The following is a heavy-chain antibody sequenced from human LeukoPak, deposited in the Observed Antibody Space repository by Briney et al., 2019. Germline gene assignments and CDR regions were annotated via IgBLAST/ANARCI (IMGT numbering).Heavy chain of an antibody. J-gene: IGHJ3*02. CDR3: ARDSGYSSAFDI. CDR2: ISYDGSNK. V-gene: IGHV3-30*03. D-gene: IGHD3-10*01. CDR1: GFTFTTYW. Sequence: GGSLRLSCAASGFTFTTYWMSWVRQAPGKGLEWVAVISYDGSNKYYADSVKGRFTISRDNAKNSLYLQMNSLRAEDTAVYYCARDSGYSSAFDIWGQGTMVTVSS.